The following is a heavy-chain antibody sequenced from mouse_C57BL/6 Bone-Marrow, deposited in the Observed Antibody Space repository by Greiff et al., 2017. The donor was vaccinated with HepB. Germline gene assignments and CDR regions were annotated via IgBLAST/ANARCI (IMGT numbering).Heavy chain of an antibody. CDR2: ISDGGSYT. V-gene: IGHV5-4*03. J-gene: IGHJ4*01. CDR1: GFTFSSYA. D-gene: IGHD2-4*01. CDR3: ARGEYDYDEGDYAMDY. Sequence: EVKLMESGGGLVKPGGSLKLSCAASGFTFSSYAMSWVRQTPEKRLEWVATISDGGSYTYYPDNVKGRFTISRGNAKNNLYLQMSHLKSEDTAMYYCARGEYDYDEGDYAMDYWGQGTSVTVSS.